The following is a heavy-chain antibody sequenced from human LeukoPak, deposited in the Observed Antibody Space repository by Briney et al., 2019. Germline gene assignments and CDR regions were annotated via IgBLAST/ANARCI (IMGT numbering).Heavy chain of an antibody. CDR1: GGSFSGYY. CDR2: INHSGST. D-gene: IGHD2-2*01. CDR3: ARAPHIVVVPAAYDC. Sequence: SETLSLTCAVYGGSFSGYYWSWIRQPPGKGLEWIGEINHSGSTNYNPSLKSRVTISVDTSKNQFSLKLSSVTAADTAVYYCARAPHIVVVPAAYDCWGQGTLVTVSS. V-gene: IGHV4-34*01. J-gene: IGHJ4*02.